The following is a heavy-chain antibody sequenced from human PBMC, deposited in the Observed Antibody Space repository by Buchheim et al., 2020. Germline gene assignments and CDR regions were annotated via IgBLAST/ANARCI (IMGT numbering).Heavy chain of an antibody. Sequence: QVQLVESGGGVVQPGRSLRLSCAASGFTFSSYGMHWVRQAPGKGLEWVAVIWYDGSNKYYADSVKGRFTISRDNSKNTLYLQMNSLRAEDTAVYYGAGDSSSGWYKNFDPWGQGTL. CDR2: IWYDGSNK. D-gene: IGHD6-19*01. CDR1: GFTFSSYG. CDR3: AGDSSSGWYKNFDP. V-gene: IGHV3-33*01. J-gene: IGHJ5*02.